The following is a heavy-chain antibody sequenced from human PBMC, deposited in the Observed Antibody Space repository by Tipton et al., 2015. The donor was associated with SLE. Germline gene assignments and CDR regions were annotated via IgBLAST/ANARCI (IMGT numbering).Heavy chain of an antibody. V-gene: IGHV4-34*01. D-gene: IGHD3-22*01. J-gene: IGHJ4*02. CDR3: ARGPDYYDSSGYPY. CDR1: GGSFSGYY. CDR2: INHSGST. Sequence: TLSLTCAVYGGSFSGYYWSWIRQPPGKGLEWIGEINHSGSTNYNPSLKSRVTISVDMSKNQFSLKLSSVTAADTAVYYCARGPDYYDSSGYPYWGQGTLVTVSS.